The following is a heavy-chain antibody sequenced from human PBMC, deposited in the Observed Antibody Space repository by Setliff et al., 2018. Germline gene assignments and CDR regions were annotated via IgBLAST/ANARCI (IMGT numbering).Heavy chain of an antibody. J-gene: IGHJ4*02. CDR2: IWSDGNNQ. Sequence: GSLRLSCGASGFTFSTHAMHWVRQAPGKGLEWVAMIWSDGNNQFYPGSVKGRFTVSRDNSKNMVYLQMDSLRPEDTAVYYCARTCSGSGCYAGLESWGQGTPVTVSS. D-gene: IGHD2-15*01. CDR1: GFTFSTHA. CDR3: ARTCSGSGCYAGLES. V-gene: IGHV3-30*02.